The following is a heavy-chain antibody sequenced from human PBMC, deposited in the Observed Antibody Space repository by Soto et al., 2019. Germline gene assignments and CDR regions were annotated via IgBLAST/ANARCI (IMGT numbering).Heavy chain of an antibody. Sequence: SETLSLTCSVSDDSINSDKYYWGWIRQPPGKGLEWIGSIYYRGNAYYNPSLQTRVTISLDNSKNTLYLQMNSLRAEDTAVYYCARDGSYDSSGYYNPDFDYWGQGTLVTVSS. CDR2: IYYRGNA. CDR3: ARDGSYDSSGYYNPDFDY. V-gene: IGHV4-39*02. D-gene: IGHD3-22*01. J-gene: IGHJ4*02. CDR1: DDSINSDKYY.